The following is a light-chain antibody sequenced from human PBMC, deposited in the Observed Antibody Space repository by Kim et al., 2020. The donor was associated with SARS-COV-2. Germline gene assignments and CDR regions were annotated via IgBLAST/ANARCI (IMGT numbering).Light chain of an antibody. Sequence: VSPGQTASFTCSGDKLGDKYACWYQQKPGQSPVLVIYQDSKRPSGIPERFSGSNSGNTATLTISGTQAMDEADYYCQAWDSSTKVFGTGTKVTVL. CDR1: KLGDKY. CDR3: QAWDSSTKV. CDR2: QDS. V-gene: IGLV3-1*01. J-gene: IGLJ1*01.